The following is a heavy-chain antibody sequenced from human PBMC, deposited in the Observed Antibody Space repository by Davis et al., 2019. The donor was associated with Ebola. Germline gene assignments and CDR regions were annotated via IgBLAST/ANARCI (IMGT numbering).Heavy chain of an antibody. CDR1: GGSISSGGYY. J-gene: IGHJ6*02. CDR2: IYYSGST. V-gene: IGHV4-31*03. CDR3: ARVNGDYYYYGMDV. D-gene: IGHD4-17*01. Sequence: SETLSLTCTVSGGSISSGGYYWSWIRQHPGKGLEWIGFIYYSGSTYYNPSLKGRVIISVDTSKNQFSLKLSSVTAADTAVYYCARVNGDYYYYGMDVWGQGTTVTVSS.